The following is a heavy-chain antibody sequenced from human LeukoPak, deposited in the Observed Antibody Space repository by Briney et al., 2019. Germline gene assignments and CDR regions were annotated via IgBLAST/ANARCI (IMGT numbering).Heavy chain of an antibody. Sequence: SETLSLTCTVSGGSISSHYWSWIRQPPGKGLEWIGYIYYSGSTNYNPSLKSRVTISVDTSKNQFSLKLSSVTAADTAVYYCAREGNARDGHHEVDYWGQGTLVTVSS. CDR1: GGSISSHY. V-gene: IGHV4-59*11. CDR3: AREGNARDGHHEVDY. D-gene: IGHD5-24*01. CDR2: IYYSGST. J-gene: IGHJ4*02.